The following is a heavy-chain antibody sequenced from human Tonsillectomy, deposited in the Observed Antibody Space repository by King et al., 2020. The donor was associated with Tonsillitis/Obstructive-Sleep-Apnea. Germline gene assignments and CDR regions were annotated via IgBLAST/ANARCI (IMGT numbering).Heavy chain of an antibody. CDR2: IIPILDIA. V-gene: IGHV1-69*09. CDR1: GGTFSSYA. J-gene: IGHJ2*01. D-gene: IGHD1-1*01. CDR3: ARDIPPREGLGTWYFDL. Sequence: VQLVESGAEVKKPGSSVKVSCKASGGTFSSYAITWVRQAPGQGLEWMGRIIPILDIANYAQKFQGRVTITADKSTTTAYMEVSSLRSEDTAVYYCARDIPPREGLGTWYFDLWGRGTLVTVSS.